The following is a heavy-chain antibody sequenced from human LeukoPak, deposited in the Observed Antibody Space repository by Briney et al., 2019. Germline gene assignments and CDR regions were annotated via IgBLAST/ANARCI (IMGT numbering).Heavy chain of an antibody. V-gene: IGHV1-8*01. Sequence: ASVKVSCEASGYTFTSYDINWVRQATGQGLEWMGWMNPNSGNTGYAQKFQGRVTMTRNTSISTAYMELSSLRFEDTAVYYCTRSVRNGHIDYWGQGTLVTVSS. CDR2: MNPNSGNT. CDR1: GYTFTSYD. J-gene: IGHJ4*02. CDR3: TRSVRNGHIDY. D-gene: IGHD2-21*01.